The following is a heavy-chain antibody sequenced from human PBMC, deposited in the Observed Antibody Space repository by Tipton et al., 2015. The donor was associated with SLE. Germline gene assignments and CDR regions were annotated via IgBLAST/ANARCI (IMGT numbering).Heavy chain of an antibody. J-gene: IGHJ4*02. D-gene: IGHD3-22*01. V-gene: IGHV3-11*06. CDR3: ARGARSYYDSSGYYLQYYFDY. CDR2: ISSSSSYT. CDR1: GFTFSDYY. Sequence: GSLRLSCAASGFTFSDYYMSWIRQAPGKGLEWVSYISSSSSYTNYADSVKGRFTISRDNAKNSLYLQMNSLRAEDTAVYYCARGARSYYDSSGYYLQYYFDYWGQGTLVTVSS.